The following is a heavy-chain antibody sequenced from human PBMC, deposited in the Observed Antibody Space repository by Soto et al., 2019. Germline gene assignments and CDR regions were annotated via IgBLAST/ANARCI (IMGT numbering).Heavy chain of an antibody. CDR2: IYPGDSDT. V-gene: IGHV5-51*01. J-gene: IGHJ3*02. CDR1: GYSFTSYW. Sequence: GESLKISCKGSGYSFTSYWIGWVRQMPGKGLEWMGIIYPGDSDTRYSPSFQGQVTISADKSISTAYLQWSSLKASNTAMYYCARPDSYYDFWSGPNDAFDIWGQGTMVTVSS. CDR3: ARPDSYYDFWSGPNDAFDI. D-gene: IGHD3-3*01.